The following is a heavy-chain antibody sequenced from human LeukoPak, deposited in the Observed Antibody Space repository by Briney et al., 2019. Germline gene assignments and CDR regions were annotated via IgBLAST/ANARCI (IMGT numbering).Heavy chain of an antibody. D-gene: IGHD3-22*01. CDR3: ASTYYDSSGVLFDY. Sequence: PSQTLSRTCTVSGGSISSGDYYWSWIRQPPGKGLEWIGYIYYSGSTYYNSSLKSRVTISVDTSKNQFSLKLSSVTAADTAVYYCASTYYDSSGVLFDYWGQGTLVTVSS. V-gene: IGHV4-30-4*08. CDR2: IYYSGST. J-gene: IGHJ4*02. CDR1: GGSISSGDYY.